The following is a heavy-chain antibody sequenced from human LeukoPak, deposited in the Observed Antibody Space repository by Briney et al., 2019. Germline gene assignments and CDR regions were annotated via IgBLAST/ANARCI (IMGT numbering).Heavy chain of an antibody. CDR1: GFTFSSYA. D-gene: IGHD3-9*01. CDR2: ISYDGSNK. Sequence: GGSLRLSCAASGFTFSSYAMHWVRQAPGKGLEWVAVISYDGSNKYYADSVKGRFTISRDNSKNTLYLQMNSLRAEDTTVYYCAKEAMTGRGLVSYYFDYWGQGTLVTVSS. J-gene: IGHJ4*02. CDR3: AKEAMTGRGLVSYYFDY. V-gene: IGHV3-30*18.